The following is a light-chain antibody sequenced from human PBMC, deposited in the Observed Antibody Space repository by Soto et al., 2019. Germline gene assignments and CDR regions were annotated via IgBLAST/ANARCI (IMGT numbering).Light chain of an antibody. CDR2: DAS. CDR1: QSISNK. J-gene: IGKJ2*01. CDR3: QQYSNWPPVYT. Sequence: EILMTQSPATLSVYPGDRATLSCRASQSISNKVAWYQQKPGQSPRLLIYDASTRATGVPARFSGSGSGTEFTLTFSSLQSEDFAVYFCQQYSNWPPVYTFGQGTKLDIK. V-gene: IGKV3D-15*01.